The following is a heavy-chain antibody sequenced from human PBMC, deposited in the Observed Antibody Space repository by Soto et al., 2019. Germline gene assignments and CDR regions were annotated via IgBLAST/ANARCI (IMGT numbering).Heavy chain of an antibody. J-gene: IGHJ4*02. CDR2: IYRGGST. CDR1: GFTVSSAY. Sequence: EVQLVETGGGLIQPGGSLRLSCAASGFTVSSAYMSWVRQAPGKGLEWVSVIYRGGSTYYADSLKGRFTISRDNSKNTLNLQMNSLRAEDTAVYYCARGGFAPFDYWGQGTMVTVSS. V-gene: IGHV3-53*02. CDR3: ARGGFAPFDY.